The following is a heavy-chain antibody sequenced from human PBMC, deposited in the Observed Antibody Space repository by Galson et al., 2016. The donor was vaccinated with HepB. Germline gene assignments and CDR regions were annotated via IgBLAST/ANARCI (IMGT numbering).Heavy chain of an antibody. V-gene: IGHV3-20*04. Sequence: SLRLSCAASGFTFDDYGMSWVRQTPGRGLEWVSGINWNGGSTGYAASVKGRFTISRDDATNSLYLQMNSLRAEDAALYYCATAPYLYLAAAAYYFYYWGQGALGTVSS. CDR3: ATAPYLYLAAAAYYFYY. CDR1: GFTFDDYG. D-gene: IGHD6-13*01. J-gene: IGHJ4*02. CDR2: INWNGGST.